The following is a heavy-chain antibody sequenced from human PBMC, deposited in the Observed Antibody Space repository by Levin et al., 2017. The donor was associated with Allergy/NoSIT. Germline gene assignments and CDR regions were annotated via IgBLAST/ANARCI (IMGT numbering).Heavy chain of an antibody. CDR1: GFTFGDYA. D-gene: IGHD4-17*01. V-gene: IGHV3-49*04. CDR2: IRSKAYGGTT. J-gene: IGHJ4*02. Sequence: GESLKISCTASGFTFGDYAMSWVRQAPGKGLEWVGFIRSKAYGGTTEYAASVKGRFTISRDDSKSIAYLQMNSLKTEDTAVYYCTRGDDYGDYVYYFDYWGQGTLVTVSS. CDR3: TRGDDYGDYVYYFDY.